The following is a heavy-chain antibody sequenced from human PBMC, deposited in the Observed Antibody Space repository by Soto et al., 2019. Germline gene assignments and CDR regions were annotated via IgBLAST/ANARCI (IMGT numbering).Heavy chain of an antibody. CDR3: ARAGISVWLVNPPHYYDMDV. J-gene: IGHJ6*02. CDR2: IIPIFGTA. V-gene: IGHV1-69*12. Sequence: QVQLVQSGAEVKKPGSSVKVSCKASGGTFSSYAISWVRQAPGQGLEWMGGIIPIFGTANYAQKFQGRVTITADESTSTAYMELSSLRSEDTAVYYCARAGISVWLVNPPHYYDMDVWGQGTTVTVSS. D-gene: IGHD6-19*01. CDR1: GGTFSSYA.